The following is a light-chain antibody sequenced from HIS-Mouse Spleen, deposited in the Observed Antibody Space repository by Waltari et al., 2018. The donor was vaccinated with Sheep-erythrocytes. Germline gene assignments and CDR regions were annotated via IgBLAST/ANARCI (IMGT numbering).Light chain of an antibody. Sequence: QSALTQPASVSGSPGQSITISCTGTSSDVGSYNLLSWYQQHPGKAPKLMIYEGSKRPSGVSNRFSGSKSGNTASLTISGLQAEDEADYYCCSYAGSNNYVFGTGTKVTVL. V-gene: IGLV2-23*01. CDR1: SSDVGSYNL. CDR2: EGS. J-gene: IGLJ1*01. CDR3: CSYAGSNNYV.